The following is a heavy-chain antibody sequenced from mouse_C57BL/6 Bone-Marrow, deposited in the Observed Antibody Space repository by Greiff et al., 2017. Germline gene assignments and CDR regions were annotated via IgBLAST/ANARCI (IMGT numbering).Heavy chain of an antibody. CDR2: IYPGSGST. CDR1: GYTFTSYW. J-gene: IGHJ4*01. CDR3: ARGPLAYYAMDY. Sequence: QVQLQQPGAELVKPGASVKMSCKASGYTFTSYWITWVKQRPGQGLEWIGDIYPGSGSTNYNEKFKSKATLTVDTSSSTAYMRLSSLTSEDSAVYYCARGPLAYYAMDYWGQGTSVTVSS. V-gene: IGHV1-55*01.